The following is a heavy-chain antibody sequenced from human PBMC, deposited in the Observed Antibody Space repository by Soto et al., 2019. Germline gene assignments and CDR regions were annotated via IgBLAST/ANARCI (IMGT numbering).Heavy chain of an antibody. J-gene: IGHJ4*02. Sequence: EVQLLESGGGLVQPGGSLRLSCAASGFTFSSYAMSWVRQAPGKGLEWVSAISGSGGSTYYADSVKGRFTISRDNSKNTLYLQMNSLRAEDTAVYYCAKDQAARLVRGAYFDYWGQGTLVTVSS. V-gene: IGHV3-23*01. CDR1: GFTFSSYA. CDR2: ISGSGGST. D-gene: IGHD6-19*01. CDR3: AKDQAARLVRGAYFDY.